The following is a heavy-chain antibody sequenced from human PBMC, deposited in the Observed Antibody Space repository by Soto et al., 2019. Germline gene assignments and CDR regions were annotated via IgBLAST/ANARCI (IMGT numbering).Heavy chain of an antibody. D-gene: IGHD3-3*01. V-gene: IGHV1-3*01. CDR1: GYTFTSYA. CDR3: ARALWSGYFKYYFDY. Sequence: ASVTVACKASGYTFTSYAVHWVRQAPGQRLEWMGWINAGNGNTKYSQKFQGRVTITRDTSASTAYMELSSLRSEDTAVYYCARALWSGYFKYYFDYWGQGTLVTVSS. CDR2: INAGNGNT. J-gene: IGHJ4*02.